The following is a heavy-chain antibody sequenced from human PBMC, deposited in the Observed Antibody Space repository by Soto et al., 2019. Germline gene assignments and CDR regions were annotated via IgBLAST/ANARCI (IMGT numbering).Heavy chain of an antibody. CDR1: GFTFSDSY. J-gene: IGHJ6*02. V-gene: IGHV3-11*01. Sequence: GGSLRLSCADSGFTFSDSYMSWIRQAPGKGLEWISYITISGNTVYYADSLKGRFTISRDNAKNSLYLQMNRLRAEDTAVYYCARVSWREKYGMDVWGQGTTVTV. CDR3: ARVSWREKYGMDV. CDR2: ITISGNTV.